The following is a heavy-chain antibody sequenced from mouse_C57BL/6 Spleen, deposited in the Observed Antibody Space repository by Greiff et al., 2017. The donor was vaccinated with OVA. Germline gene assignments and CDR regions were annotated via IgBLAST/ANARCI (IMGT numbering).Heavy chain of an antibody. V-gene: IGHV1-52*01. CDR2: IDPSDSET. CDR1: GYTFTSYW. D-gene: IGHD1-1*01. Sequence: VQLQQPGAELVRPGSSVKLSCKASGYTFTSYWMPWVKQRPIQGLEWIGNIDPSDSETHYNHKFKDKATLTVDKSSSPAYMQLRSLTSEDSAVYYCAREENYGSSYYFDYWGQGTTLTVSS. J-gene: IGHJ2*01. CDR3: AREENYGSSYYFDY.